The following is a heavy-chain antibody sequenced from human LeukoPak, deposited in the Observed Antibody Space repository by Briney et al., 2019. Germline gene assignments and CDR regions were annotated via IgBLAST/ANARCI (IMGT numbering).Heavy chain of an antibody. CDR3: ARGMVRGVNRDDAFDI. J-gene: IGHJ3*02. CDR2: INHSGST. Sequence: PSETLYLTCAVYGGSFSGYYWSWIRQPPGKGLEWIGEINHSGSTNYNPSLKSRVTISVDTSKNQFSLKLSSVTAADTAVYYCARGMVRGVNRDDAFDIWGQGTMVTVSS. D-gene: IGHD3-10*01. V-gene: IGHV4-34*01. CDR1: GGSFSGYY.